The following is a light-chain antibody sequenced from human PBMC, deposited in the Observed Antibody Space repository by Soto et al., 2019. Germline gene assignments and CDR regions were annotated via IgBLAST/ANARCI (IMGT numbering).Light chain of an antibody. J-gene: IGLJ1*01. CDR2: DVS. V-gene: IGLV2-14*01. Sequence: QSALTQPASVSGSPGQSITISCTGTSSDVGGYNYVSWYQQHPGKAPKLMIYDVSNRPSGVSNRFSGSKSGNTASLTTSGLQAEDEADYYCSSYTSSSTLLFGTGTKLTVL. CDR3: SSYTSSSTLL. CDR1: SSDVGGYNY.